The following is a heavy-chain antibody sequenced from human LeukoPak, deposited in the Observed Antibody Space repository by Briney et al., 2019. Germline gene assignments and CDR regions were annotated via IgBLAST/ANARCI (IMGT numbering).Heavy chain of an antibody. D-gene: IGHD4-17*01. CDR1: GLTFSSYW. Sequence: GGSLRLSCAASGLTFSSYWMSWVRQAPGKGLEWVSAISGSGDTTYYADSVKGRFTISRDNSKNTLYLQMNSLRAEDTAVYYCAKDHRGYEAVTTGDYWGQGTLVTVSS. CDR2: ISGSGDTT. V-gene: IGHV3-23*01. J-gene: IGHJ4*02. CDR3: AKDHRGYEAVTTGDY.